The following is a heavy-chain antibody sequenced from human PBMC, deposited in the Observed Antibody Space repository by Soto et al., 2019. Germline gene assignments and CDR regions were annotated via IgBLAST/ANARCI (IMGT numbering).Heavy chain of an antibody. D-gene: IGHD6-13*01. J-gene: IGHJ4*02. CDR2: TYYRSKWYN. CDR3: ARLRGSSWSEAYFDY. Sequence: QTLSLTCAISGDSVSSNSAAWTWIRQSPSRGLEWLGRTYYRSKWYNYYAVSVKSRITINPDTSKNQFSLQLNSVTPEDTAVYYCARLRGSSWSEAYFDYWGQGNQVTVSS. V-gene: IGHV6-1*01. CDR1: GDSVSSNSAA.